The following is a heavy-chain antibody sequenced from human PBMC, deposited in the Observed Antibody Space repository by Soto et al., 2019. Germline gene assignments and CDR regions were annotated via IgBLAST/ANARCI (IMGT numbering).Heavy chain of an antibody. CDR1: GLTFSLYA. V-gene: IGHV3-23*01. CDR2: ISGSGSST. CDR3: AKDPGYSNYYGIDV. Sequence: EVQLLESGGGLVQPGGSLRLSCAASGLTFSLYAMTWVRQAPGKGLEWVSAISGSGSSTYYADSVKGRFTTSRDNSKNTLFPQMDSLRAEDTAVYYCAKDPGYSNYYGIDVWGQGTTVTVSS. J-gene: IGHJ6*02. D-gene: IGHD4-4*01.